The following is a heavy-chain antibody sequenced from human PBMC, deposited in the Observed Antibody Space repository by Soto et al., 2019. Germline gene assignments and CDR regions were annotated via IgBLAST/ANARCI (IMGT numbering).Heavy chain of an antibody. Sequence: GGSLRLSCAASGFTFSSYGMHWVGQAPGKGLEWVAVIWYDGSNKYYADSVKGRFTISRDNSKNTLYLQMNSLRAEDTAVYYCARDLSRRDCSSGYPFSDYYYGMDVWGQGTTVTVSS. D-gene: IGHD6-13*01. J-gene: IGHJ6*02. CDR2: IWYDGSNK. V-gene: IGHV3-33*01. CDR1: GFTFSSYG. CDR3: ARDLSRRDCSSGYPFSDYYYGMDV.